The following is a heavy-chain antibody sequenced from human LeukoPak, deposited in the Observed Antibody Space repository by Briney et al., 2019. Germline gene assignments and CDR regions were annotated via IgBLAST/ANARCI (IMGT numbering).Heavy chain of an antibody. D-gene: IGHD1/OR15-1a*01. CDR1: GYTLTELS. J-gene: IGHJ5*02. CDR2: FDPEDGET. Sequence: GASVKVSCKVSGYTLTELSMHWVRQAPGKGLEWMGGFDPEDGETIYAQKFQGRVTMTEDTSTDTAYMELSSLRSEDTAVYYCATDGRYNWNKLNWFDPWGQGTLVTVSS. CDR3: ATDGRYNWNKLNWFDP. V-gene: IGHV1-24*01.